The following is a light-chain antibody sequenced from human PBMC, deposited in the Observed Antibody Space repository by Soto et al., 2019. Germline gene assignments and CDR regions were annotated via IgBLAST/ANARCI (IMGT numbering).Light chain of an antibody. V-gene: IGKV3-20*01. CDR1: QSVSSSY. Sequence: EIVLTQSPGTLSLSPGERATLSCRASQSVSSSYLAWYQQKPGQAPRLLIYGASSRATGIPDRFSGSGSGTDFTLTISRLEPEDFAVYYCQQYGSSRSYTFGQGTKPEIK. J-gene: IGKJ2*01. CDR2: GAS. CDR3: QQYGSSRSYT.